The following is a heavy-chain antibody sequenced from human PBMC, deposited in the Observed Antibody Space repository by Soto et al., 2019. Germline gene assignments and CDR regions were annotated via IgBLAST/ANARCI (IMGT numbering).Heavy chain of an antibody. Sequence: PGGSLRLSCAASGFTFSRHSMNWVRQAPGKGLEWVSSISPTSEYIYHADSVKGRFTISRDNAKNSLYLQMDSLRADDTAVYYCARDMVRGMDVWGQGTTVTVSS. J-gene: IGHJ6*02. CDR2: ISPTSEYI. D-gene: IGHD3-10*01. V-gene: IGHV3-21*01. CDR3: ARDMVRGMDV. CDR1: GFTFSRHS.